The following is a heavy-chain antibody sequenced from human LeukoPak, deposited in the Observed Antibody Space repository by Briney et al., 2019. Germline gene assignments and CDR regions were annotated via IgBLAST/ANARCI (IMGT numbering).Heavy chain of an antibody. CDR1: GDSISRYS. Sequence: SETLSLTCTVSGDSISRYSWNWIRQPPGKGLQWTGNIYHSGTSYNPSLKSRVTMSIDTSKNQFSLKLTSVTAADTAVYYCARDRGSYASGSQFNWFDPWGQGTLVTVSS. J-gene: IGHJ5*02. CDR2: IYHSGT. D-gene: IGHD3-10*01. V-gene: IGHV4-59*01. CDR3: ARDRGSYASGSQFNWFDP.